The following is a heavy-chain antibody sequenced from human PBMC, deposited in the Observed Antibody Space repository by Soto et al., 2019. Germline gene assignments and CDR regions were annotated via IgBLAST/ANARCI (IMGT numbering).Heavy chain of an antibody. CDR3: ARDRYSGITGMNYYYYGMDV. CDR1: GGTFSSYA. D-gene: IGHD1-20*01. Sequence: SVKVSCKASGGTFSSYAISWVRQAPGQGLEWMGGIIPIFGTANYAQKFQGRVTITADESTSTAYMELSSLRSEDTAVYYCARDRYSGITGMNYYYYGMDVWGQGTTVTVS. CDR2: IIPIFGTA. V-gene: IGHV1-69*13. J-gene: IGHJ6*02.